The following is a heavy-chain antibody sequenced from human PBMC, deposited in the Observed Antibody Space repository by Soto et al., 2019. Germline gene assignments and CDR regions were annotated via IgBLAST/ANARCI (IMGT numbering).Heavy chain of an antibody. D-gene: IGHD3-3*01. CDR1: GGSISSYY. CDR2: IYYSGST. J-gene: IGHJ6*03. CDR3: ARYYYDFWSGGYYYYYMDV. V-gene: IGHV4-59*01. Sequence: SETLSLTCTVSGGSISSYYWSWIRQPPGKGLEWIGYIYYSGSTNYNPSLKSRVTISVDTSKNQFSLKLSSVTAADTAVYYCARYYYDFWSGGYYYYYMDVWGKGTTVTVSS.